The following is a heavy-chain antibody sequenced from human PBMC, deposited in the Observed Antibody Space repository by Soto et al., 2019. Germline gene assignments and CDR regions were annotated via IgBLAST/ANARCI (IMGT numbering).Heavy chain of an antibody. CDR1: GFTFSSYA. V-gene: IGHV3-23*01. Sequence: GSLRLSCAASGFTFSSYAMSWVRQAPGKGLEWVSAISGSGGSTYYADSVKGRFTISRDNSKNTLYLQMNSLRAEDTAVYYCAKALYSSSWYAHVPRDYWGQGTLVTVSS. D-gene: IGHD6-13*01. J-gene: IGHJ4*02. CDR3: AKALYSSSWYAHVPRDY. CDR2: ISGSGGST.